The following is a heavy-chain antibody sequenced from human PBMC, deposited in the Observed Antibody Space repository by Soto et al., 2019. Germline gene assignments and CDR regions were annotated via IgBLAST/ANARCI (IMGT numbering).Heavy chain of an antibody. Sequence: QVQLVQSGAEVKKPGASVKVSCKASGYTFTSYYISWVRQAHGQGHEWMGWISAYNCNTNYAQKLQGRLTTTSDTSTSTAYMELRSLRSDATALYYCARDLPLVDSWGQGTLVTVSS. CDR2: ISAYNCNT. D-gene: IGHD6-13*01. CDR3: ARDLPLVDS. V-gene: IGHV1-18*01. J-gene: IGHJ4*02. CDR1: GYTFTSYY.